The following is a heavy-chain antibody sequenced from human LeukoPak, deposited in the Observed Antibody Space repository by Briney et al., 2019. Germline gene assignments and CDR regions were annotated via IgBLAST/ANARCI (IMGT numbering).Heavy chain of an antibody. Sequence: GESLKISCAASGFTFSDYYMSWIRQAPGRGLEWVSYISTGSSYTNYADSVKGRFTISRDNAKNSLYLQMNSLRAEDTALYYCARAEGGPATAIYWGQGTLVTVSS. V-gene: IGHV3-11*05. CDR1: GFTFSDYY. CDR2: ISTGSSYT. CDR3: ARAEGGPATAIY. J-gene: IGHJ4*02. D-gene: IGHD2-21*02.